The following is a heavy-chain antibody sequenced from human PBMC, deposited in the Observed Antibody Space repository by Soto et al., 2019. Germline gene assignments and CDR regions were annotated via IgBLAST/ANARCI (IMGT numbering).Heavy chain of an antibody. D-gene: IGHD2-15*01. CDR2: TYYRSKWYN. Sequence: SQTLSLTCSISGDSVSSNSAAWNWIRQSPSRGLEWLGRTYYRSKWYNDYAVSVKSRITIHPDTSKNQFSLQLNSVTPEDTAVYYCARDLGCGGSCYWGYYYYGMDVWGQGTTVTVSS. J-gene: IGHJ6*02. V-gene: IGHV6-1*01. CDR1: GDSVSSNSAA. CDR3: ARDLGCGGSCYWGYYYYGMDV.